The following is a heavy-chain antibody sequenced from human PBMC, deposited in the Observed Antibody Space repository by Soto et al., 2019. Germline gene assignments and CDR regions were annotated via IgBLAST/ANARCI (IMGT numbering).Heavy chain of an antibody. CDR1: GFTVSSNY. CDR2: IYSGGTT. D-gene: IGHD6-6*01. V-gene: IGHV3-53*02. J-gene: IGHJ5*02. CDR3: ARAWWSSSRWFDP. Sequence: EVQLVETGGGLIQPGGSLRPSCEMTGFTVSSNYMSWVRQAPGKGLEWVSVIYSGGTTYSADSVKGRFTISRDDSKNTLYLQMNSLRADDTAVYYCARAWWSSSRWFDPWGQGTLVTVSS.